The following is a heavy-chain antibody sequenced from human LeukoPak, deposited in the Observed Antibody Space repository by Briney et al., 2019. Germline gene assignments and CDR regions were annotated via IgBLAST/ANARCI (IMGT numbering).Heavy chain of an antibody. D-gene: IGHD3-3*01. Sequence: ARGSLRLSCAASGFTFSSYWMSWVRQAPGKGLEWVANIKQDGSEKYYVDSVKGRFTISRDNAKNSLYLQMNSLRAEDTAVYYCARVEQYYDFWSGYSTNEAYYYGMDVWGQGTTVTVSS. CDR2: IKQDGSEK. J-gene: IGHJ6*02. V-gene: IGHV3-7*03. CDR1: GFTFSSYW. CDR3: ARVEQYYDFWSGYSTNEAYYYGMDV.